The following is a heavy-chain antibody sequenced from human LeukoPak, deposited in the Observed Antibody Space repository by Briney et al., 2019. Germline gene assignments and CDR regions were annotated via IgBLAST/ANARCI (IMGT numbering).Heavy chain of an antibody. CDR3: ARSGIGRGFDI. CDR2: INKDATIT. CDR1: AFSMNDFW. J-gene: IGHJ3*02. V-gene: IGHV3-74*01. Sequence: QPGGSLRLSCASSAFSMNDFWMHWVRQGPGKGLEWFSRINKDATITTYADSVKGRFTVSRDNVKNMVYLDMNGLRGDDTAVYYCARSGIGRGFDIWGRGATVTVSS. D-gene: IGHD2/OR15-2a*01.